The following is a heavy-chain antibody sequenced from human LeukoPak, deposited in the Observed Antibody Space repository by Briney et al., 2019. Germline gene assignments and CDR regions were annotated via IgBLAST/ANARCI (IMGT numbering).Heavy chain of an antibody. Sequence: PSETLSLTCTVSGGSVNSHYWSWIRQPPGKGLEWIGYISPTGIANSNPSLKNRVTVSLDTSKNQFSLTLSSATAADTAVYYCAGPSPRYCSGGSCNAFDIWGQGILVTVSS. CDR1: GGSVNSHY. CDR3: AGPSPRYCSGGSCNAFDI. D-gene: IGHD2-15*01. CDR2: ISPTGIA. J-gene: IGHJ3*02. V-gene: IGHV4-59*08.